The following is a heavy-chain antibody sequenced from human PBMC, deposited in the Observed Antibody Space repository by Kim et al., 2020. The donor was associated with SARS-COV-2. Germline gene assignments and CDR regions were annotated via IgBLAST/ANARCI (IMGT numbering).Heavy chain of an antibody. CDR1: GFTFSSYG. CDR3: AKGMAVAYYFDY. V-gene: IGHV3-33*06. CDR2: IWYDGSNK. D-gene: IGHD6-19*01. Sequence: VGSLRLSCAASGFTFSSYGMHWVRQAPGKGLEWVAVIWYDGSNKYYADSVKGRFTISRDNSKNTLYLQMNSLRAEDTAVYYCAKGMAVAYYFDYWGQGTLVTVSS. J-gene: IGHJ4*02.